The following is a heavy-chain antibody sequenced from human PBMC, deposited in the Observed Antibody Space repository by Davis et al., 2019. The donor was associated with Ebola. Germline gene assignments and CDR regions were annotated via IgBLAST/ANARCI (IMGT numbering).Heavy chain of an antibody. V-gene: IGHV3-7*01. CDR1: GFTFSRYW. CDR2: IRQDGSDR. D-gene: IGHD3-3*01. J-gene: IGHJ4*02. Sequence: GGSLRLSCAASGFTFSRYWMSWVRQVPGKGLEWVANIRQDGSDRQYVGSVEGRFTISRDNAKNSLYLQMNSLRVEDTGVYYCTRFSRGDLENYWGQGTLVTVSS. CDR3: TRFSRGDLENY.